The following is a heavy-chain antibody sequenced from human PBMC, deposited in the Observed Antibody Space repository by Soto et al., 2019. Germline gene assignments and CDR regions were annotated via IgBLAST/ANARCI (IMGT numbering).Heavy chain of an antibody. J-gene: IGHJ4*02. CDR1: GYTFTSYA. CDR3: ARAGIVVVPAAAFDY. V-gene: IGHV1-3*01. D-gene: IGHD2-2*01. Sequence: GASVKVSCKASGYTFTSYAMHWVRQAPGQRLEWMGWINPGDGNTKYSQKFQGRVTMTRDTSASTAYMELSRLRSDDTAVYYCARAGIVVVPAAAFDYWGQGTLVTVSS. CDR2: INPGDGNT.